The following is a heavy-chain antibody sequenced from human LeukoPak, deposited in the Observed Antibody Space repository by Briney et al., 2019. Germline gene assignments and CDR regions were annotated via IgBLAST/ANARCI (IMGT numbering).Heavy chain of an antibody. Sequence: GGSLRLSCAASGFTFSSYWMHWVRQAPGKGLVWVSRISSDGSSTNYADSVMGRFTVSRDNAENTLFLQMNSLRAEDTAVYYCATLGSYFDCWGQGTLVTVSP. V-gene: IGHV3-74*01. CDR2: ISSDGSST. D-gene: IGHD3-10*01. CDR1: GFTFSSYW. J-gene: IGHJ4*02. CDR3: ATLGSYFDC.